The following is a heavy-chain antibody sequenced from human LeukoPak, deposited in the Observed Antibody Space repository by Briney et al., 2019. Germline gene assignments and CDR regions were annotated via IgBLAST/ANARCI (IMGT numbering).Heavy chain of an antibody. D-gene: IGHD2-2*02. Sequence: GGSLRLSCAVSGFTFSSGYMHWVRQPPGKGPVWVSRISSDGSNTIYADSVKGRFTISRDDARNTLYLQMNSLRDADTAVYYYARYTGGVYWGQGTLVTVSS. CDR2: ISSDGSNT. CDR1: GFTFSSGY. V-gene: IGHV3-74*01. CDR3: ARYTGGVY. J-gene: IGHJ4*02.